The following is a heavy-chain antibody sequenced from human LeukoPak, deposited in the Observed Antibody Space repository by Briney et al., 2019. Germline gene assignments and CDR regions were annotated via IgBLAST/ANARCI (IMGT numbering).Heavy chain of an antibody. Sequence: VSVKVSCKASGYTFTSYGISWVRQAPGQGLEWMGWISAYNGNTNYAQKLQGRVTMTTDTSTSTAYMELRSLRSDDTAVYYCARKSTEQLVRGDAFDIWGQGTMVTVSS. CDR2: ISAYNGNT. CDR3: ARKSTEQLVRGDAFDI. CDR1: GYTFTSYG. J-gene: IGHJ3*02. D-gene: IGHD6-6*01. V-gene: IGHV1-18*01.